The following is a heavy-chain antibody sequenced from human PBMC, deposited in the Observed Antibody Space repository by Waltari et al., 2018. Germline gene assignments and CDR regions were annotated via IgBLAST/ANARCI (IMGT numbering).Heavy chain of an antibody. D-gene: IGHD2-15*01. J-gene: IGHJ5*02. CDR1: GFTFSSYS. CDR2: ISSSSSYR. CDR3: ARGVVAAPNQFDP. V-gene: IGHV3-21*01. Sequence: EVQLVESGGGLVKPGGSLRLSCAASGFTFSSYSMNWVRQAPGKGLEWVSSISSSSSYRYYADSVKGRFTISRDNAKNSLYLQMNSLRAEDTAVYYCARGVVAAPNQFDPWGQGTLVTVSS.